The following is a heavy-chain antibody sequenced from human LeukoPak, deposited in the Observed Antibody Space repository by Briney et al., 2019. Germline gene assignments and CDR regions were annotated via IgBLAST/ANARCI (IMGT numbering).Heavy chain of an antibody. D-gene: IGHD3-9*01. J-gene: IGHJ5*02. CDR3: ARDLKYNILTGFRSSFGFDP. V-gene: IGHV1-69*13. CDR1: GGTFSSYA. Sequence: SVKVSCKASGGTFSSYAISWVRQAPGQGLEWMGGIIPIFGTANYAQKFQGRVTITADESTSTAYMELRSLRSDDTAVYYCARDLKYNILTGFRSSFGFDPWGQGTLVTVSS. CDR2: IIPIFGTA.